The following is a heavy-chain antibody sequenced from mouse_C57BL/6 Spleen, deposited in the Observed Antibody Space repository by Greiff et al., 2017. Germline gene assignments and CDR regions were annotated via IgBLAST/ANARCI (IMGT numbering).Heavy chain of an antibody. D-gene: IGHD2-3*01. CDR2: FYPGSGSI. CDR1: GYTFTEYT. J-gene: IGHJ2*01. CDR3: ARHEDGYDGYYPFDH. Sequence: VHLVESGAELVKPGASVKLSCKASGYTFTEYTIHWVKQRSGQGLEWIGWFYPGSGSIKYNEKFKDKATLTADKSSSTFYMELSRLTSEDSAVYFCARHEDGYDGYYPFDHSGQGTTLTVSS. V-gene: IGHV1-62-2*01.